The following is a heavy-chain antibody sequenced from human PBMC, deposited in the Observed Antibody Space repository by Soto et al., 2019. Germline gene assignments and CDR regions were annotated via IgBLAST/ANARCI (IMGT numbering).Heavy chain of an antibody. CDR2: IIPIFNTV. V-gene: IGHV1-69*06. D-gene: IGHD2-2*02. Sequence: GASVKVSCKASGGTLSNYAISWVRQAPGQGLEWMRGIIPIFNTVHSAQNFQGRVTITADKSTSTAYMELSSLRSEDTAVYYCARGQSCSSTSCYTGWFDPWGQGTLVTVSS. CDR1: GGTLSNYA. J-gene: IGHJ5*02. CDR3: ARGQSCSSTSCYTGWFDP.